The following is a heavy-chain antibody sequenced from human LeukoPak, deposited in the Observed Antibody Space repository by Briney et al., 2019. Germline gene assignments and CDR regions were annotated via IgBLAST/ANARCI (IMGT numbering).Heavy chain of an antibody. CDR3: ARVKWLVPNWFDP. CDR1: GGSISSSSYY. Sequence: PSETLSLTCTVSGGSISSSSYYWGWIRQPPGKGLEWIGSIYPSGSTYYNPSLKSRVTISVDTSKNQFSLKLSSVTAADTAVYYCARVKWLVPNWFDPWGQGILVTVSS. V-gene: IGHV4-39*07. J-gene: IGHJ5*02. CDR2: IYPSGST. D-gene: IGHD6-19*01.